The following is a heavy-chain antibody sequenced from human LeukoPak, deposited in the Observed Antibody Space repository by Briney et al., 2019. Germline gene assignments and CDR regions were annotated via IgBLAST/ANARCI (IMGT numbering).Heavy chain of an antibody. CDR1: GGTFSSYA. D-gene: IGHD1-26*01. V-gene: IGHV1-69*06. CDR3: ARGVVGATIYYYYYMDV. J-gene: IGHJ6*03. CDR2: IIPIFGTA. Sequence: ASVKVSCKASGGTFSSYAISWVRQAPGQGLEWIGGIIPIFGTANYAQKFQGRVTITADKSTSTAYMELSSLRSEDTAVYYCARGVVGATIYYYYYMDVWGKGTTVTVSS.